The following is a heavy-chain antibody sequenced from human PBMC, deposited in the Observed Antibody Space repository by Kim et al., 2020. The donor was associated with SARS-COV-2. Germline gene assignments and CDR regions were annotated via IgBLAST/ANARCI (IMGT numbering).Heavy chain of an antibody. CDR3: ARDRRIAVAGTSLDY. D-gene: IGHD6-19*01. J-gene: IGHJ4*02. Sequence: ESVKSRITINPDTSKNQFSLQLNSVTPEDTAVYYCARDRRIAVAGTSLDYWGQGTLVTVSS. V-gene: IGHV6-1*01.